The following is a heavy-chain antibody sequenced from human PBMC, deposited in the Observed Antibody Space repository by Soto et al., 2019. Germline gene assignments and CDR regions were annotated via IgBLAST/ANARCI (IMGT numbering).Heavy chain of an antibody. CDR3: AKDQTDVTLFDY. J-gene: IGHJ4*02. CDR1: GFSFISLA. Sequence: PWGSLRLSCAASGFSFISLAIIFCRHSPVKWLEWVSSISGRGVDTLYADSVKGRFTISRDNSRNTLYLQVNSLRAEDTAVYYCAKDQTDVTLFDYWGQGTLVTVSS. CDR2: ISGRGVDT. V-gene: IGHV3-23*01. D-gene: IGHD2-21*02.